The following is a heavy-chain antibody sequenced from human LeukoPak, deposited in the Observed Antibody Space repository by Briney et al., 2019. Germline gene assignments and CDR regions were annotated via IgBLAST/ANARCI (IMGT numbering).Heavy chain of an antibody. Sequence: ASVKVSCKASGYTFTGYYMHWVRQAPGQGLEWMGWINPNSGGTNYAQKFQGRVTMTRDTSISTAYMELSRLRSDDTAVYYCARLYYDTLTGYYRYYYYYMDVWGKGTTVTVSS. CDR2: INPNSGGT. J-gene: IGHJ6*03. D-gene: IGHD3-9*01. CDR1: GYTFTGYY. V-gene: IGHV1-2*02. CDR3: ARLYYDTLTGYYRYYYYYMDV.